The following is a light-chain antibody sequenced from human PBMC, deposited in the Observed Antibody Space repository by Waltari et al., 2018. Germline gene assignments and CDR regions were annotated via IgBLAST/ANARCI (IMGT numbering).Light chain of an antibody. V-gene: IGKV1-9*01. Sequence: DIQLTQSPSFLSASVGDTVTITCRASQDSNHYFAWYQQKPGKARNHLIYAVSTLRSGVPSRFSGSASGTEFTLTINSLQPEDFATYYCQQLKGFPITFGQGTRLEIK. J-gene: IGKJ5*01. CDR2: AVS. CDR3: QQLKGFPIT. CDR1: QDSNHY.